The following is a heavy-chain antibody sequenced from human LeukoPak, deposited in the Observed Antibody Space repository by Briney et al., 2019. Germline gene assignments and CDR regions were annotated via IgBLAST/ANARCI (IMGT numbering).Heavy chain of an antibody. D-gene: IGHD1-26*01. CDR3: ATSIVGAIPQYYFDY. V-gene: IGHV1-24*01. Sequence: ASVKVSCKVSGYTLTELSMHWVRQAPGKGLEWMGGFDPEDGETIYAQKFQGRVTMTEDTSTDTAYMELSSLRSEDTAVHYCATSIVGAIPQYYFDYWGQGTLVTVSS. CDR2: FDPEDGET. CDR1: GYTLTELS. J-gene: IGHJ4*02.